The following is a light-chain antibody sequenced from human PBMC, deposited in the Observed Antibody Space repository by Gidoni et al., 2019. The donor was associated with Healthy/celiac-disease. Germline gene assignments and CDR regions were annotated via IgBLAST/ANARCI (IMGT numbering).Light chain of an antibody. J-gene: IGKJ1*01. CDR1: QDISNY. CDR3: QQYDKLPWT. V-gene: IGKV1-33*01. Sequence: DIQMTQSPSPLSASVGDRVTITCQASQDISNYLNWYQQKPGNARKLLIYDASNLETVVPSRFSGSGSRTDFTFTISSLQPEDIATYYCQQYDKLPWTFGQGTKVEIK. CDR2: DAS.